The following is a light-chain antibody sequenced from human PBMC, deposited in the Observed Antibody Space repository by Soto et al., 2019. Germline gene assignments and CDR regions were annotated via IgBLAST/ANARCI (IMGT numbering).Light chain of an antibody. CDR2: DVS. Sequence: QSVLTQPASVSGSPGQSITISCTGTSSDIGGYKYVSWYQQNPDKAPKLMIYDVSYRPSGVSDRFSGSKSGNTASLTISGLQAEDEADYYCSSYTSINTHVFGTGTNATVL. V-gene: IGLV2-14*01. J-gene: IGLJ1*01. CDR1: SSDIGGYKY. CDR3: SSYTSINTHV.